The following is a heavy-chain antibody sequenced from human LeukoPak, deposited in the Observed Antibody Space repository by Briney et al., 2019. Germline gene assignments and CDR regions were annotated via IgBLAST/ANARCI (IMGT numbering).Heavy chain of an antibody. J-gene: IGHJ4*02. D-gene: IGHD2-15*01. CDR3: AKAKIGTYCSGGSCYDTTGFYFDY. Sequence: PGGTLRLSCAASGFTFNSYGMSWVRQAPGKGLEWVSAISGSGGSTYYADSVKGRLTISRDNSKNTLHLRMNSLRAEDTAVYYCAKAKIGTYCSGGSCYDTTGFYFDYWGQGTLVTVSS. CDR1: GFTFNSYG. CDR2: ISGSGGST. V-gene: IGHV3-23*01.